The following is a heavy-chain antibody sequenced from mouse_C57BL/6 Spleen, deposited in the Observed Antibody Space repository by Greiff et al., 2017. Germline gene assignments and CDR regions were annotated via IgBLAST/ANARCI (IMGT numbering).Heavy chain of an antibody. CDR1: GYTLTSYW. D-gene: IGHD1-1*01. Sequence: QVQLKQPGAELVMPGASVKLSCKASGYTLTSYWMHWVKQRPGQGLEWIGEIDPSDSYTNYNQKFKGKSTLTVDKSSSTAYMQLSSLTSEDSAVYYCARGYGSSLYAMDYWGQGTSVTVSS. V-gene: IGHV1-69*01. J-gene: IGHJ4*01. CDR3: ARGYGSSLYAMDY. CDR2: IDPSDSYT.